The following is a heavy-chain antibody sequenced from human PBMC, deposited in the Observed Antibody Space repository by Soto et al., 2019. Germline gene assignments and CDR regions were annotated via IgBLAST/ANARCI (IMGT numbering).Heavy chain of an antibody. J-gene: IGHJ4*02. CDR1: GFTFSSYA. CDR2: ISYDGSNK. Sequence: LRLSCAASGFTFSSYAMHWVRQAPGKGLEWVSVISYDGSNKYYADSVKGRFTISRDNSKNTLYLQMNSLRAEDTAVYYCAYSSTPFDYWGQGTLVTVSS. D-gene: IGHD6-13*01. CDR3: AYSSTPFDY. V-gene: IGHV3-30-3*01.